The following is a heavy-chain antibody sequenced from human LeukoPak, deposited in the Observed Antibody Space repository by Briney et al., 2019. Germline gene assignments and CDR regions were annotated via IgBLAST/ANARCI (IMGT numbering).Heavy chain of an antibody. Sequence: GRSLRLSCAASGFTFSSYGMHWVRQAPGKGLEWVAVISYDGSNKYYAGSVKGRFTISRDNSKNTLYLQMNSLRAEDTAVYYCAKGIPYSYGYFDYWGQGTLVTVSS. CDR1: GFTFSSYG. CDR2: ISYDGSNK. CDR3: AKGIPYSYGYFDY. J-gene: IGHJ4*02. D-gene: IGHD5-18*01. V-gene: IGHV3-30*18.